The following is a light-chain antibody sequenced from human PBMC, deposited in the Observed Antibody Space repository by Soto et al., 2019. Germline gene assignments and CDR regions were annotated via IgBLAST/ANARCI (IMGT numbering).Light chain of an antibody. V-gene: IGLV2-14*01. J-gene: IGLJ2*01. CDR1: SSDVGGYNY. CDR2: DVS. CDR3: SSYTTSSTVV. Sequence: QSVLTQPASASGSPGQSITISCTGTSSDVGGYNYVSWYQQHPGKAPKLTIYDVSNRPSGVSNRFSGSKSGNTASLTISGLQAEDEADYFCSSYTTSSTVVFGGGTKLTVL.